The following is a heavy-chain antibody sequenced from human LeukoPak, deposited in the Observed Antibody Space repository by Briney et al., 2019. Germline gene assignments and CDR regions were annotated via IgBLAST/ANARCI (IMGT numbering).Heavy chain of an antibody. J-gene: IGHJ4*02. V-gene: IGHV3-74*01. CDR1: GFTFSSYR. CDR3: AKAGYGGNSFGY. Sequence: PGGSLRLSCAASGFTFSSYRMHWVRQAPGKGLMWVSRINTDGSSTSYADSVKGRFTISRDNAKNTLYLQMNSLRAEDTAVYYCAKAGYGGNSFGYWGQGTLVTVSS. CDR2: INTDGSST. D-gene: IGHD4-23*01.